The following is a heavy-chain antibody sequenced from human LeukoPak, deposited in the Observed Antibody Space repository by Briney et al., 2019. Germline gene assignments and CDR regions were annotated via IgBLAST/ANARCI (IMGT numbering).Heavy chain of an antibody. D-gene: IGHD6-19*01. Sequence: GGPLRLSCAAPGFTFSDYYISWIRQAPGKGLEWVPYISSIGSTIYYADSVKGRFTISRDNAKNSLYLQMNSLRAEDTAVYYCARDRSKWSSGWFHRDAFDIWGQGTMVTVPS. CDR3: ARDRSKWSSGWFHRDAFDI. V-gene: IGHV3-11*01. J-gene: IGHJ3*02. CDR1: GFTFSDYY. CDR2: ISSIGSTI.